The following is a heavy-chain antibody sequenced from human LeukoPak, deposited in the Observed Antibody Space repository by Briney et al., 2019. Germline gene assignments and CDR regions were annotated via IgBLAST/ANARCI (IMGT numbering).Heavy chain of an antibody. CDR2: IIPIFGTA. J-gene: IGHJ2*01. Sequence: SVKVSCKASGGTFSSYAISWLRQAPGQGLEWMGGIIPIFGTANYAQKFQGRVTITTDESTSTAYMELSSLRSEDTAVYYCASNQYDSSGYYYVGWYFDLWGRGTLVTVSS. D-gene: IGHD3-22*01. V-gene: IGHV1-69*05. CDR3: ASNQYDSSGYYYVGWYFDL. CDR1: GGTFSSYA.